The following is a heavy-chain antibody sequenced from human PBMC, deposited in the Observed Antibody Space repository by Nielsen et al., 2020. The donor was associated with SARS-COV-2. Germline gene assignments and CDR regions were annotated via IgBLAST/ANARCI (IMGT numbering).Heavy chain of an antibody. CDR2: ISGSGGST. CDR3: ARHPREDIVVVPAADA. J-gene: IGHJ5*02. CDR1: GFTFSDYY. Sequence: GESLKISCAASGFTFSDYYMSWVRQAPGKGLEWVSAISGSGGSTYYADSVKGRFTISRDNSKNTLYLQMNSLRAEDTAVYYCARHPREDIVVVPAADAWGQGTLVTVSS. V-gene: IGHV3-23*01. D-gene: IGHD2-2*01.